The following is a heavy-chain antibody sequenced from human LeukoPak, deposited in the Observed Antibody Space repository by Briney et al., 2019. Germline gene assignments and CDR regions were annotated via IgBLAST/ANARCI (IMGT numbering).Heavy chain of an antibody. D-gene: IGHD1-26*01. J-gene: IGHJ3*02. CDR3: TTDFRKYSAPTEIVGASPDAFDI. CDR2: IKSKTDGGTT. V-gene: IGHV3-15*01. Sequence: GGSLRLSCAASGFTFSNAWMSWVRQAPGKGLEWVGRIKSKTDGGTTDYAAPVKGRFTISRDDSKNTLYLQMNSLKTEDTAVYCCTTDFRKYSAPTEIVGASPDAFDIWGQGTMVTVSS. CDR1: GFTFSNAW.